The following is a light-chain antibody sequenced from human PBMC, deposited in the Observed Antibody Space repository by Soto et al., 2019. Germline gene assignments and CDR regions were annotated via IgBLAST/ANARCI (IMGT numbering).Light chain of an antibody. Sequence: EIVLTQSPDTLSLSSGXXATLSCRASXRISNYYLAWYHQKPGQAPRLLIYGASSRATGVPDRFSGSGSGTDFTLTISRLEPEDFAVYYCQQYGSSPLTFGGGTKVEIK. J-gene: IGKJ4*01. CDR1: XRISNYY. CDR2: GAS. CDR3: QQYGSSPLT. V-gene: IGKV3-20*01.